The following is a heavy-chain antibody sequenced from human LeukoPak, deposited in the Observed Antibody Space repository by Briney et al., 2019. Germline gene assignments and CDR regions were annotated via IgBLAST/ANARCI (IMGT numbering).Heavy chain of an antibody. CDR2: INPNSGGT. CDR3: ARPDYDFWSGYYNFDY. CDR1: GYSFTGYY. V-gene: IGHV1-2*02. Sequence: ASVKVSCKASGYSFTGYYIHWVRQAPGQGLEWMGWINPNSGGTNYAQKFQGRVTMTRDTSISTAYMELSRLRSDDTAVYYCARPDYDFWSGYYNFDYWGQGTLVTVSS. D-gene: IGHD3-3*01. J-gene: IGHJ4*02.